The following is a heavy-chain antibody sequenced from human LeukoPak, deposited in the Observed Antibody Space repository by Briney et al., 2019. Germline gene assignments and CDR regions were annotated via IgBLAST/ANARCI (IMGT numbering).Heavy chain of an antibody. V-gene: IGHV4-39*07. CDR3: AKELPVSDNLWGTYPQGWSFDS. Sequence: SETLSLTCTVSGASISSSPHYWGWLRQAPGKGLEWIGTLYYSGTTFYKPSLKSRLTVSVDTSKNQFSLMLTSVTAADTAVYYCAKELPVSDNLWGTYPQGWSFDSWGQGTLVTVSS. D-gene: IGHD3-16*02. J-gene: IGHJ4*02. CDR1: GASISSSPHY. CDR2: LYYSGTT.